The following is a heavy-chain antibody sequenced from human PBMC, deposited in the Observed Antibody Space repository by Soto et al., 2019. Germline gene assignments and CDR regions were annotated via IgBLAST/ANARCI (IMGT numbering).Heavy chain of an antibody. V-gene: IGHV3-23*01. CDR1: GFTFSSYA. D-gene: IGHD6-19*01. CDR3: ARRSSGWDFDY. Sequence: EMQLSESGGGLVQPGGSLRLSCAASGFTFSSYAMSWVRQAPGKGLERVSAISGSGGSTYYPDSVKGRFTISRDNSKNSLDLQMNSLRAGDTVVYYCARRSSGWDFDYWGQGTLVTVSS. J-gene: IGHJ4*02. CDR2: ISGSGGST.